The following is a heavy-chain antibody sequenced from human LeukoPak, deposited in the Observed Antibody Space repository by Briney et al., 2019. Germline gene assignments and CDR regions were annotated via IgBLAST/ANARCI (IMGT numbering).Heavy chain of an antibody. V-gene: IGHV1-2*02. CDR2: INPNSGGT. CDR1: XYTXXXYY. J-gene: IGHJ5*02. D-gene: IGHD6-13*01. CDR3: AREDRIAAAGTFGP. Sequence: GASVKVSCKASXYTXXXYYMHXXXXXPXXXLXWMGWINPNSGGTXXAXKFQGRVTMTRDTSISTAYMELSRLRSDDTAVYYCAREDRIAAAGTFGPWGQGTLVTVSS.